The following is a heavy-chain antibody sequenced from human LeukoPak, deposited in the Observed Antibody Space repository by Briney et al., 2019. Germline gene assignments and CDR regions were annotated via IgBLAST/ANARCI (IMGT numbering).Heavy chain of an antibody. CDR1: GYTFTSYG. CDR2: INPSGGST. CDR3: ARDPRAAAGTWGNY. V-gene: IGHV1-46*01. Sequence: ASVKVSCKASGYTFTSYGISWVRQAPGQGLEWMGIINPSGGSTSYAQKFQGRVTMTRDMSTSTVYMELSSLRSEDTAVYYCARDPRAAAGTWGNYWGQGTLVTVSS. J-gene: IGHJ4*02. D-gene: IGHD6-13*01.